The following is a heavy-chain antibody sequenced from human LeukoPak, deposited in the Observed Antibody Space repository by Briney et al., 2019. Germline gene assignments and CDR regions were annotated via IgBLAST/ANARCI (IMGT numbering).Heavy chain of an antibody. Sequence: GGSLRLSCAASGFTFRDYYMSWIRQAPGKGLEWVSYISSSGSTIYYAASVKGRFTISRDNAKNSLYLQMNSLRAEDAAVYYCASLQDSYSSSWYWDYYYGMDVWGQGTTVTVSS. V-gene: IGHV3-11*01. CDR3: ASLQDSYSSSWYWDYYYGMDV. CDR1: GFTFRDYY. CDR2: ISSSGSTI. J-gene: IGHJ6*02. D-gene: IGHD6-13*01.